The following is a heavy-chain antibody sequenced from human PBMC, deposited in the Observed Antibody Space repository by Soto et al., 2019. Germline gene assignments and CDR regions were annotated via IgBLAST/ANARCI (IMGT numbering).Heavy chain of an antibody. J-gene: IGHJ4*02. Sequence: ASVKVSCKASGYTFTGYYMHWVRQAPGQGLEWMGWINPNSGGTNYAQKFQGWVTMTRDTSISTAYMELSRLRSDDTAVYYCARQKLWYTSPFAYWVRETLVTVSS. CDR2: INPNSGGT. D-gene: IGHD1-1*01. CDR3: ARQKLWYTSPFAY. V-gene: IGHV1-2*04. CDR1: GYTFTGYY.